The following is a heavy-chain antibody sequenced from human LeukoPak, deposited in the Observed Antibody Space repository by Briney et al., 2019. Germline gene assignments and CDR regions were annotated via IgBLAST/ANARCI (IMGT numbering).Heavy chain of an antibody. V-gene: IGHV3-9*01. CDR2: ISWNSVSV. CDR1: GFTFDDCA. Sequence: SLRLSCAASGFTFDDCAMHWVRQAPGKGLELVSGISWNSVSVGYADSVKGRFTISRDNARNSLYLQMNSLRADDTALYYCAKGDSSTWSLLDYWGQGTLVTVSS. J-gene: IGHJ4*02. D-gene: IGHD6-13*01. CDR3: AKGDSSTWSLLDY.